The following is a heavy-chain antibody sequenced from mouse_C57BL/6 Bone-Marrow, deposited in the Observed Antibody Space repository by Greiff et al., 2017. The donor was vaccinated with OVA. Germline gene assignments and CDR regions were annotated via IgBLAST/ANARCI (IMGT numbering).Heavy chain of an antibody. CDR1: GYTFTSYW. J-gene: IGHJ2*01. V-gene: IGHV1-55*01. CDR3: ARSDSYYYGSSYFDY. Sequence: VQLQQPGAELVKPGASVKMSCKASGYTFTSYWITWVKQRPGQGLEWIGDIYPGSGSTNYNEKFKSKATLTVDTSSSTAYMQLSSLTSEDSAVYYGARSDSYYYGSSYFDYWGQGTTLTVSS. D-gene: IGHD1-1*01. CDR2: IYPGSGST.